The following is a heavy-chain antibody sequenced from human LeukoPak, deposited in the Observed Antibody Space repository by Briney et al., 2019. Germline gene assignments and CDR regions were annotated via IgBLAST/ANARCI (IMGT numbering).Heavy chain of an antibody. J-gene: IGHJ3*02. CDR3: ARYTSVMRGTVVTPGAFDI. Sequence: SETLSLTCTVSGGSISTNVYYWGWIRQPPGKGLEWIGSIYYSGNTYYNPSLKSRVTMSVDTSKNQFSLKLSSVTAADTAVYYCARYTSVMRGTVVTPGAFDIWGQGTMVTVSS. CDR2: IYYSGNT. V-gene: IGHV4-39*07. CDR1: GGSISTNVYY. D-gene: IGHD4-23*01.